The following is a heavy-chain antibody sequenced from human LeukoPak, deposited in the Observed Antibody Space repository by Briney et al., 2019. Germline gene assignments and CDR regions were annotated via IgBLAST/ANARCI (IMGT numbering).Heavy chain of an antibody. CDR2: ISYDGSNK. D-gene: IGHD2-15*01. CDR1: GFTFSSYG. V-gene: IGHV3-30*18. J-gene: IGHJ4*02. CDR3: AKGYCSGGSCYFGVVPSGLDY. Sequence: GGSLILSCAASGFTFSSYGMHWVRQAPGKGLEWVAVISYDGSNKYYADSVKGRFTISRDNSKNTLYLQMNSLRAEDTAVHYCAKGYCSGGSCYFGVVPSGLDYWGQGTLVTVSS.